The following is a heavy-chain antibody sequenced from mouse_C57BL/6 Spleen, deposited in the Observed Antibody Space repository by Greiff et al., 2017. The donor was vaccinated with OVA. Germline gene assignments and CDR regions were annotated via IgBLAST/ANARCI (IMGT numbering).Heavy chain of an antibody. CDR3: ARNEDYGLDY. J-gene: IGHJ2*01. CDR1: GYTFTDSN. V-gene: IGHV1-18*01. CDR2: INPNNGGT. D-gene: IGHD2-4*01. Sequence: VQLQQSGPELVKPGASVKLSCKASGYTFTDSNMDWVKQSPGKSLEWIGDINPNNGGTNYNQKFKGKATLTVDKSSSTAYMELRSLTSEDTAVYYCARNEDYGLDYWGQGTTLTVSS.